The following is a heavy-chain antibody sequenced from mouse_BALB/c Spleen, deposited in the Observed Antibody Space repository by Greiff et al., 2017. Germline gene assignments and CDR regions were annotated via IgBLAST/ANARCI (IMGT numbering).Heavy chain of an antibody. J-gene: IGHJ3*01. D-gene: IGHD1-1*01. CDR1: GYSITSDYA. CDR2: ISYSGNT. Sequence: VQLQQSGPGLVKPSQSLSLTCTVTGYSITSDYAWNWIRQFPGNKLEWMGYISYSGNTSYNPSLKSRISITRDTSKNQFFLQLNSVTTEDTATYYCARSYGSSAWFAYWGQGTLVTVSA. CDR3: ARSYGSSAWFAY. V-gene: IGHV3-2*02.